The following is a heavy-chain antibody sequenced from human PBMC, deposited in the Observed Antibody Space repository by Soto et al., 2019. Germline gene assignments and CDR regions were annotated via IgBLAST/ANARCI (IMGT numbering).Heavy chain of an antibody. Sequence: EVQLLESGGTLVQPGGSLRLSCAASGFTFSTYAMSWVRQAPGKGLEWVSGISGSGDITHYEDSVQGRFTISRDNSQNSLYLQLNSLRAEDTAVYYCAKTTSGYGEFGPWGQGTLVTASS. CDR1: GFTFSTYA. J-gene: IGHJ5*02. V-gene: IGHV3-23*01. CDR3: AKTTSGYGEFGP. D-gene: IGHD5-12*01. CDR2: ISGSGDIT.